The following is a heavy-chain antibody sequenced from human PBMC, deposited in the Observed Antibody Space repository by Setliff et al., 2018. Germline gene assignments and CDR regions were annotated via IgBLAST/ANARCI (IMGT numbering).Heavy chain of an antibody. Sequence: ASVKVSCKASGYIFKSYGISWVRQAPGQGLEWMGWISSYNDVTNYAQSFQGRVTMTTDTSKSAAYMDLRGLRSNDTAVYYCAISSLSICSGGTCPNAFDVWGQGTMVTVSS. V-gene: IGHV1-18*01. CDR3: AISSLSICSGGTCPNAFDV. J-gene: IGHJ3*01. CDR2: ISSYNDVT. CDR1: GYIFKSYG. D-gene: IGHD2-15*01.